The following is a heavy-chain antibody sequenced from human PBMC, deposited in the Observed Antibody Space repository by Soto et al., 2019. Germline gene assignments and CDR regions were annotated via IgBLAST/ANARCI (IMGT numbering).Heavy chain of an antibody. Sequence: SVKVSCKASGGTFSSYAISWVRQAPGQGLEWMGGIIPIFGTANYAQKFQGRVTITADESTSTAYMELSSLRSEDTAVYYCARDVSVAAAGLIDYWGQGALVTVSS. J-gene: IGHJ4*02. CDR1: GGTFSSYA. V-gene: IGHV1-69*13. D-gene: IGHD6-13*01. CDR2: IIPIFGTA. CDR3: ARDVSVAAAGLIDY.